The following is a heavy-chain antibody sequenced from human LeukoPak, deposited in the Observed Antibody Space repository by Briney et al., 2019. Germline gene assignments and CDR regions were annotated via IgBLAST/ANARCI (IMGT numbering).Heavy chain of an antibody. CDR3: AKGSVAGDFDY. D-gene: IGHD6-19*01. V-gene: IGHV3-9*01. Sequence: GGSLRLSCAASGFTFDDYAMHWVRQAPGKGLEWVSGISWNSGSIGYADSVKGRFTISRDNAKNSLYLQMNSLRVEDTALYYCAKGSVAGDFDYWGQGTLVTVSS. CDR2: ISWNSGSI. J-gene: IGHJ4*02. CDR1: GFTFDDYA.